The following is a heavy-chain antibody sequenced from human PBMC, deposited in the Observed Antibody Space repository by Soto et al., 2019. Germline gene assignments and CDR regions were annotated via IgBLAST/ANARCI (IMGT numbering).Heavy chain of an antibody. Sequence: GGSLRSCCAASGFTVSSNYMSWVRQAPGKGPEWVSVIYSGGSTYYADSVKGRFTISRDNSPNTLYLQMNSLRAEDTAVYYCARAHDYVDYPFEYWAQGTLVNVSS. CDR2: IYSGGST. V-gene: IGHV3-53*01. D-gene: IGHD4-17*01. CDR3: ARAHDYVDYPFEY. CDR1: GFTVSSNY. J-gene: IGHJ4*02.